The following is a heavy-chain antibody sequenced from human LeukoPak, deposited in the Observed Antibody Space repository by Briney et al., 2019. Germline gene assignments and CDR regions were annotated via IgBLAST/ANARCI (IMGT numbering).Heavy chain of an antibody. CDR3: AGGLRGGAAG. V-gene: IGHV4-34*01. Sequence: SETLSLTRAVYGGSFSVYYWSWIRQPPGKGLEWIGEINHSGSTNYNPSLKSRVTISADTSKNQFSLKLTSVTAADTAVYYCAGGLRGGAAGWGQGTLVTVSS. CDR1: GGSFSVYY. CDR2: INHSGST. D-gene: IGHD2-15*01. J-gene: IGHJ4*02.